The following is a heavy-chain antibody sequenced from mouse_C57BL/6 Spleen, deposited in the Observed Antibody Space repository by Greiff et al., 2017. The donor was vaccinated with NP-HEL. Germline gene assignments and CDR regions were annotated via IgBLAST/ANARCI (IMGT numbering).Heavy chain of an antibody. CDR3: TTTRDGSSLTGDY. CDR2: IDPEDGDT. V-gene: IGHV14-1*01. CDR1: GFNIKDYY. D-gene: IGHD1-1*01. Sequence: EVKLMESGAELVRPGASVKLSCTASGFNIKDYYMHWVKQRPEQGLEWIGRIDPEDGDTEYAPKFQGKATMTADTSSNTAYLQLSSLTSADTAVYYCTTTRDGSSLTGDYWGQGTTLTVSS. J-gene: IGHJ2*01.